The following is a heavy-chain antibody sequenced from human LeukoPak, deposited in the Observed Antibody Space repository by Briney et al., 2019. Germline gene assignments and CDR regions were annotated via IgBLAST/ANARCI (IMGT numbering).Heavy chain of an antibody. CDR1: GFTFSSYG. CDR2: ISYDGSNK. D-gene: IGHD3-10*01. J-gene: IGHJ4*02. V-gene: IGHV3-30*18. CDR3: AKGPGSGSYPSY. Sequence: GGSLRLSCAASGFTFSSYGMHWVRQAPGKGLEWVAVISYDGSNKYYADSVKGRFTISRDNSKNTLYLQMNSLRAEDTAVYYCAKGPGSGSYPSYWGQGTPVTVSS.